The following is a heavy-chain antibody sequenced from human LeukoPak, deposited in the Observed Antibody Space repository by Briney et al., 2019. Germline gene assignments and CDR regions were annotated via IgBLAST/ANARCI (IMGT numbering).Heavy chain of an antibody. CDR2: MNPNSGNT. CDR1: GYTFTSYD. Sequence: ASVKVSCKASGYTFTSYDINWVRQATGQGLEWMGWMNPNSGNTGYAQKFQGRVTITRNTSISTAYMELSSLRSEDTAVYCCAITVTTYYDYVWGSYRPDYWGQGTLVTVSS. J-gene: IGHJ4*02. CDR3: AITVTTYYDYVWGSYRPDY. D-gene: IGHD3-16*02. V-gene: IGHV1-8*01.